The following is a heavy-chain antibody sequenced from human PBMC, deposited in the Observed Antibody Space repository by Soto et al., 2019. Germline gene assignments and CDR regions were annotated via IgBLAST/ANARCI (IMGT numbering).Heavy chain of an antibody. CDR3: ARDGSGYRSSASPMDV. J-gene: IGHJ6*02. V-gene: IGHV1-69*01. Sequence: QVQLVQSGAEVKKPGSSVNVSCKASGDTFSSYAISWVRQAPGQGLEWMGGIIPIFGTANYAQKFQGRVTITADESTSTAYMELSSLRSEDTAVYYCARDGSGYRSSASPMDVWGQGTTVTVSS. D-gene: IGHD3-22*01. CDR2: IIPIFGTA. CDR1: GDTFSSYA.